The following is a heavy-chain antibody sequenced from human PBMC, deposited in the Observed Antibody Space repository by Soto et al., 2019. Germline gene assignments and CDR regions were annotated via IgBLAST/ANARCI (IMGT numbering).Heavy chain of an antibody. J-gene: IGHJ6*02. D-gene: IGHD3-22*01. V-gene: IGHV1-69*13. Sequence: ASVKVSCKASGGTFSSYAISWVRQAPGQGLEWMGGIIPIFGTANYAQKFQGRVTITADESTSTAYMELSSLRAEDTALYYCARGWGYFDSSGFPYLYAMDVWGQGTTVTVSS. CDR1: GGTFSSYA. CDR3: ARGWGYFDSSGFPYLYAMDV. CDR2: IIPIFGTA.